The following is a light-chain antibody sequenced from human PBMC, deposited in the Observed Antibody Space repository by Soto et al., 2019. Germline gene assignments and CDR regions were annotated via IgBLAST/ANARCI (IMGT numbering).Light chain of an antibody. CDR1: SSNIGAGYD. Sequence: QSVLTQPPSVSGDPGQRVTISCTGSSSNIGAGYDVHWYQQLPGTAPKLLIYGNSNRPSGVPDRFSGSKSGTSASLAITGLQAEDEADYYCQSYDSSLSVWVFGGGTQLTVL. CDR3: QSYDSSLSVWV. J-gene: IGLJ3*02. V-gene: IGLV1-40*01. CDR2: GNS.